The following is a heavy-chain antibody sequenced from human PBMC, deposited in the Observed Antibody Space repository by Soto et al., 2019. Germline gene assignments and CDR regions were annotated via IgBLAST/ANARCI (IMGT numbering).Heavy chain of an antibody. D-gene: IGHD3-10*01. CDR1: GGTFSSYA. CDR3: ARYYGSGSYAYYYGMDV. CDR2: IIPIFGTA. J-gene: IGHJ6*02. Sequence: QVQLVQSGAEVQKPGSSVKVSCKASGGTFSSYAISWVRQAPGQGLEWMGGIIPIFGTANYAQKFQGRVTITADESTSTAYMELSSLRSEDTAVYYCARYYGSGSYAYYYGMDVWGQGTTVTVSS. V-gene: IGHV1-69*01.